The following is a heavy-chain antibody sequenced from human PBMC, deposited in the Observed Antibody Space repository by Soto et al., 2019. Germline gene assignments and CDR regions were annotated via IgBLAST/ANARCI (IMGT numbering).Heavy chain of an antibody. D-gene: IGHD6-19*01. CDR2: ISSSSSTI. J-gene: IGHJ5*02. CDR3: ARERYSSGLNWFDP. V-gene: IGHV3-48*02. CDR1: GFTFSSYG. Sequence: PGGSLRLSCAASGFTFSSYGMHWVRQAPGKGLEWVSYISSSSSTIYYADSVKGRFTISRDNAKNSLYLQMNSLRDEDTAVYYCARERYSSGLNWFDPWGQGTLVTVSS.